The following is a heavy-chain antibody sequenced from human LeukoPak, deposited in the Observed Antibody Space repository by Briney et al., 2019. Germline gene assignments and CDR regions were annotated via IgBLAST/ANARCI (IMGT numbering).Heavy chain of an antibody. V-gene: IGHV1-69*05. CDR2: IIPIFGTA. J-gene: IGHJ4*02. CDR1: GGTFSSYA. CDR3: ARGIGATVDAYYFDY. Sequence: SVKVSCKASGGTFSSYAISWVRQAPGQGLEWMGGIIPIFGTANYAQKFQGRVTITTDESTSTAYMELSSLRSEGTAVYYCARGIGATVDAYYFDYWGQGTLVTVSS. D-gene: IGHD4-23*01.